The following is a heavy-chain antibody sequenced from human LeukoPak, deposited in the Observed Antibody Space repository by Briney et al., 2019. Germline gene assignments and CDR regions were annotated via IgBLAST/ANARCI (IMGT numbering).Heavy chain of an antibody. J-gene: IGHJ6*03. Sequence: PSETLSLTCAVSGGSISSSNWWSWVRQPPGKGLEWIGEIYHSGSTNYNPSLKSRVTISVDRSKNQFSLKLSSVTAADTAVYYCARGRRVRGVLYYYYYYMDVWGKGTTVTVSS. CDR3: ARGRRVRGVLYYYYYYMDV. V-gene: IGHV4-4*02. D-gene: IGHD3-10*02. CDR1: GGSISSSNW. CDR2: IYHSGST.